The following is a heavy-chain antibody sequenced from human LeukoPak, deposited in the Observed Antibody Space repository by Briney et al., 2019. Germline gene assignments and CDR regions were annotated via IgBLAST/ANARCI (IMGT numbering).Heavy chain of an antibody. CDR2: IYYSGST. CDR3: ARRINWGYLLYYFDY. D-gene: IGHD7-27*01. J-gene: IGHJ4*02. Sequence: SETLSLTCTVSGGSISSSSYYWGWIRQPPGKGLEWIGSIYYSGSTYYNPSLKSRVTISVDTSKNQFSLKLSSVTAADTAVYYCARRINWGYLLYYFDYWGQGTLVTVSS. CDR1: GGSISSSSYY. V-gene: IGHV4-39*07.